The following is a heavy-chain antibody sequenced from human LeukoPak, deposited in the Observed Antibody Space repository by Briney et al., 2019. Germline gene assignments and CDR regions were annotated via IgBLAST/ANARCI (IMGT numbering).Heavy chain of an antibody. D-gene: IGHD6-19*01. Sequence: SETLSLTCTVSGGSISSYYWSWIRQPPGKGLEWIGYIYYSGSTNYNPSLKSRVTISVDTSKNQSSLKLSSVTAADTAVYYCASSVAVAGSYFDYWGQGTLVTVSS. V-gene: IGHV4-59*01. CDR1: GGSISSYY. J-gene: IGHJ4*02. CDR2: IYYSGST. CDR3: ASSVAVAGSYFDY.